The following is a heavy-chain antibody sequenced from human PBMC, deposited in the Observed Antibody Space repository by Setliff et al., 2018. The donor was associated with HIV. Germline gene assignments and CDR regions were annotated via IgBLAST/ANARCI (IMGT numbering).Heavy chain of an antibody. D-gene: IGHD6-19*01. CDR2: TKPDGSEK. V-gene: IGHV3-7*03. CDR1: GFTFRNYW. Sequence: PGGSLRLSCVGSGFTFRNYWMRWVRQAPGKGLERVADTKPDGSEKYYEDSVRGRFTVSRDNAKNSLYLQMASLRAEDTAVYYCARGTTGSGWFYDSWGQGVLVTVSS. J-gene: IGHJ4*02. CDR3: ARGTTGSGWFYDS.